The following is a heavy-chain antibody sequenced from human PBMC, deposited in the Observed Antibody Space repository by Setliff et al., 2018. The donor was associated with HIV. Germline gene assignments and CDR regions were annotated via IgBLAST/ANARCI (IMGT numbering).Heavy chain of an antibody. CDR3: ASPVYSSRRYKTYYYYGMDV. J-gene: IGHJ6*02. D-gene: IGHD6-13*01. CDR2: INSDGSSA. Sequence: PGGSLRLSCAAYGFTFSSYWMHWVRQAPGKGLVWVSRINSDGSSANYADSVKGRFTISRDNAKNTLYLQMNSLRAEDTAVYYCASPVYSSRRYKTYYYYGMDVWGQGTTVTVSS. V-gene: IGHV3-74*01. CDR1: GFTFSSYW.